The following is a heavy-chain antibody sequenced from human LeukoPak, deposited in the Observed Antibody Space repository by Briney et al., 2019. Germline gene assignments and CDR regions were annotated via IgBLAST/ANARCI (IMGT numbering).Heavy chain of an antibody. CDR3: ASRQYYDFWSGYPGYYYYYMDV. J-gene: IGHJ6*03. D-gene: IGHD3-3*01. Sequence: ASVKVSCKASGYTFTGYYMHWVRQAPEQGLEWMGWINPNSGGTNYAQKFQGRVTMTRDTSISTAYMELSRLRSDDTAVYYCASRQYYDFWSGYPGYYYYYMDVWGKGTTVTVSS. CDR1: GYTFTGYY. V-gene: IGHV1-2*02. CDR2: INPNSGGT.